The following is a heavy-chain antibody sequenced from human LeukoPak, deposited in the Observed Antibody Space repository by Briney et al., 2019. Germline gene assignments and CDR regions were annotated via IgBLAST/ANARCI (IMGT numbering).Heavy chain of an antibody. J-gene: IGHJ4*02. CDR3: TRDRSRAEDD. Sequence: GGSLRLSCAASGFTFSSYSMNWVRQAPGKGLEWVANINQGGSDKYYVDSVKGRFTISRDNANNLLYLQMNSLRGEDTAVYYCTRDRSRAEDDWGQGTLVTVSS. D-gene: IGHD1-14*01. V-gene: IGHV3-7*01. CDR1: GFTFSSYS. CDR2: INQGGSDK.